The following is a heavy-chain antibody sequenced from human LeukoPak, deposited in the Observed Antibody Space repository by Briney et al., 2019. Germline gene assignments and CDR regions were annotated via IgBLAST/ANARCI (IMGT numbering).Heavy chain of an antibody. CDR2: IYYSGST. D-gene: IGHD2-15*01. J-gene: IGHJ4*02. CDR3: ARGPRGVVVVTGVDY. V-gene: IGHV4-59*08. CDR1: GGSTSSYY. Sequence: SETLSLTCTVSGGSTSSYYWSWIRQPPGKGLEWIGYIYYSGSTNYNPSLKSRVTISVDTSKNQFSLKLSSVTAADTAVYYCARGPRGVVVVTGVDYWGQGTLVTVSS.